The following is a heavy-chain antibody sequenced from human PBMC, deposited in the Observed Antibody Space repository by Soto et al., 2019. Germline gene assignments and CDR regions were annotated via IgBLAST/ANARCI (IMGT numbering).Heavy chain of an antibody. Sequence: SETLSLTCTVSGVSMSTYYWNWVRQPAGKGLEWIGRIYASGSTNYNPSLHSRVTMSIDTSENRFSLKVSSMTAADTAIYYCAGIAASVYYGMDVWGQGTTVTVSS. CDR1: GVSMSTYY. CDR2: IYASGST. V-gene: IGHV4-4*07. J-gene: IGHJ6*02. CDR3: AGIAASVYYGMDV. D-gene: IGHD6-13*01.